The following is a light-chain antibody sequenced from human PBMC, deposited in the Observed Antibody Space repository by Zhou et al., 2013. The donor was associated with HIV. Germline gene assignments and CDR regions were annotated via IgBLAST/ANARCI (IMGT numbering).Light chain of an antibody. Sequence: AIRMTQSPSSISASTGDRVTITCRASQDISTSLAWYQQKPGKAPKLLIYGASTLQSGVPLRFSGSGSGTDFTLTISCLQSEDFATYYCQQYYSYPFFGQGTRLDIK. CDR2: GAS. V-gene: IGKV1-8*01. CDR1: QDISTS. J-gene: IGKJ5*01. CDR3: QQYYSYPF.